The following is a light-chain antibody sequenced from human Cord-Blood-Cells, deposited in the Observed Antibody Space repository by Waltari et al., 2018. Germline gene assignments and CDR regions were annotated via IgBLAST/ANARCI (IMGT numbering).Light chain of an antibody. V-gene: IGKV3-11*01. CDR3: QQRSNWPPFT. J-gene: IGKJ3*01. CDR1: QSVSSY. Sequence: EIVLTQSPATLSLSPGERATLSCRASQSVSSYLAWYQQKPGQAPRLLIYDASNRATGMPARFSGSGSVTDCTLTISSLEPEDFAVYYCQQRSNWPPFTFGPGTKVDIK. CDR2: DAS.